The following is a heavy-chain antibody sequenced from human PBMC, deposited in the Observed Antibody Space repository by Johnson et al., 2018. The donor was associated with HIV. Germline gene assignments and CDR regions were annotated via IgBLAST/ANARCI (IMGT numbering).Heavy chain of an antibody. CDR3: AREGRLGSYLGGVAFDI. Sequence: QVQLVESGGGVVRPGGSLRLSCAASGFTFSSYAMHWVRQAPGKGLEWVAVISYDGSNKYYADSVKGRFTISRDNSKNTLYLQMNSLRAEDTALYYCAREGRLGSYLGGVAFDIWGQGTMVTVSS. D-gene: IGHD1-26*01. CDR1: GFTFSSYA. J-gene: IGHJ3*02. V-gene: IGHV3-30*04. CDR2: ISYDGSNK.